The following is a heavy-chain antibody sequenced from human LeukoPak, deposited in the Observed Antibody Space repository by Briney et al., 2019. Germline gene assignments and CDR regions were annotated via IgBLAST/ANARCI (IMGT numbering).Heavy chain of an antibody. CDR2: FDPEDGET. V-gene: IGHV1-24*01. J-gene: IGHJ4*02. Sequence: ASVKVSCKVSGYTLTELSMHWVRQAPGKGLEWMGGFDPEDGETIYVQKFQGRVTMTEDTSTDTAYMELSSLRSEDTAVYYCAKGGGNIYYDGSGYKYYFDYWGQGTLVTVSS. CDR1: GYTLTELS. CDR3: AKGGGNIYYDGSGYKYYFDY. D-gene: IGHD3-22*01.